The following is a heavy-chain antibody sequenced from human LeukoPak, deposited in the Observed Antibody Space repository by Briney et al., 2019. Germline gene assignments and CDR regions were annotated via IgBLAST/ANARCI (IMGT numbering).Heavy chain of an antibody. J-gene: IGHJ4*02. CDR1: GFTFSTYT. CDR2: ITSSSSYT. V-gene: IGHV3-21*01. Sequence: GGSLRLSCAASGFTFSTYTMNWVRQAPGKGLEWVSSITSSSSYTYYADSVKGRFTISRDNAKNSLYLQMNSLRAEDTAVYYCARHVVAVGFDYWGQGTLVTVSS. CDR3: ARHVVAVGFDY. D-gene: IGHD3-22*01.